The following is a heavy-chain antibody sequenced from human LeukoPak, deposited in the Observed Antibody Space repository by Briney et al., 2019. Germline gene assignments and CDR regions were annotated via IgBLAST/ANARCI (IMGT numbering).Heavy chain of an antibody. V-gene: IGHV3-49*04. Sequence: GGSLRLSCTASGFTFGDYALSWVRQAPGKGLEWVGFIRRNTYGGTTEYAASVKGRFTISRDDSKSIAYLQMNSLKTEDTSVYYCATLRGGTYYTFDYWGQGTLGSVSS. CDR2: IRRNTYGGTT. CDR3: ATLRGGTYYTFDY. CDR1: GFTFGDYA. J-gene: IGHJ4*02. D-gene: IGHD1-26*01.